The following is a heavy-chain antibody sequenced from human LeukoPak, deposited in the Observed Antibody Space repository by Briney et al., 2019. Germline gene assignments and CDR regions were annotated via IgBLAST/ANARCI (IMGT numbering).Heavy chain of an antibody. CDR1: GGSISSGSYY. V-gene: IGHV4-61*02. D-gene: IGHD3-22*01. J-gene: IGHJ4*02. CDR3: ARGSPYYYDSSAYH. CDR2: IYTSGST. Sequence: KTSQTLSLTCTVSGGSISSGSYYWSWIRQPAGKGLEWIGRIYTSGSTNYNPSLKSRVTISVDTSKNQFSLKLTSVTAADTAVYYCARGSPYYYDSSAYHWGQGTLVTVSS.